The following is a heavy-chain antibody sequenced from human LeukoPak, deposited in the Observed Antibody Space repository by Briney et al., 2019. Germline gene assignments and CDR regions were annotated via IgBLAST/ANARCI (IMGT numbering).Heavy chain of an antibody. J-gene: IGHJ4*02. D-gene: IGHD6-19*01. CDR2: IYSDGST. CDR3: ARGWGLDY. Sequence: GGSLRLSCAASGFTVSSNFMSWVRQTPVVGLEWVSVIYSDGSTYYADSVKGRFTISRDNSKNTLYLQMDSLRAEDTAVYYCARGWGLDYWGQGTLVTVSS. CDR1: GFTVSSNF. V-gene: IGHV3-53*01.